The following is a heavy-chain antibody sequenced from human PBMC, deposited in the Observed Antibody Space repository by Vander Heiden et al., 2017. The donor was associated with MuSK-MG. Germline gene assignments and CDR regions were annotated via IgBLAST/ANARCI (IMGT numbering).Heavy chain of an antibody. Sequence: EVQLVESGGGLVKPGESLRLSCAASGFTFSSYSMNWVRQAPGKGLEWVSPISSSDAYIYYADSMKGRFTISRDNAKNSLYLQMNSLRAEDTAVYYCARELPHQGFDPWGQGTLVTVSS. D-gene: IGHD1-26*01. CDR2: ISSSDAYI. J-gene: IGHJ5*02. CDR3: ARELPHQGFDP. CDR1: GFTFSSYS. V-gene: IGHV3-21*01.